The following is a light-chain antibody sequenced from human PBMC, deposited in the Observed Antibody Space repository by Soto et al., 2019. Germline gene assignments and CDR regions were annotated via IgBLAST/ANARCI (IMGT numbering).Light chain of an antibody. CDR3: QQTRSYPST. Sequence: QLTQSPSSLSASIGDRVTITFRSSQDINSYLAWYQQKPGKAPNLLIYEASILQRGVPSRFSGSISGTDFTLTISSLQDEDFATYYCQQTRSYPSTFGGGTKVDIK. CDR1: QDINSY. J-gene: IGKJ4*01. CDR2: EAS. V-gene: IGKV1-9*01.